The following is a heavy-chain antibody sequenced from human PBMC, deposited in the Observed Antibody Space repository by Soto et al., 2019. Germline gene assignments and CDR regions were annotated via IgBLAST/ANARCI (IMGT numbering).Heavy chain of an antibody. CDR2: IYHSGCT. Sequence: PSETLSLTCAVSGYSISSGYYWGWIRQPPGKGLEWIGSIYHSGCTYYNPSLKSRVTISVDTSKNQLSLKLSSVTAADTAVYYCASENDQTGTSYDDSSGFHYWGQGTMVTVYS. CDR1: GYSISSGYY. V-gene: IGHV4-38-2*01. D-gene: IGHD3-22*01. CDR3: ASENDQTGTSYDDSSGFHY. J-gene: IGHJ4*02.